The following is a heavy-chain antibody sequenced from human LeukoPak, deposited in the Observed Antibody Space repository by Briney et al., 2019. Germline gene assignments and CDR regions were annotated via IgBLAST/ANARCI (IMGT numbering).Heavy chain of an antibody. CDR2: ISYDGSNK. CDR3: ARGLGYSYGYPDHYYYYGMDV. J-gene: IGHJ6*02. Sequence: GRSLRLFCAASGFTFSSYAMHWVRQAPGKGLEGLAVISYDGSNKYYADSVKGRFTISRDNSKNTLYLQMNSLRAEDTAVYYCARGLGYSYGYPDHYYYYGMDVWGQGTTVTVSS. D-gene: IGHD5-18*01. CDR1: GFTFSSYA. V-gene: IGHV3-30*04.